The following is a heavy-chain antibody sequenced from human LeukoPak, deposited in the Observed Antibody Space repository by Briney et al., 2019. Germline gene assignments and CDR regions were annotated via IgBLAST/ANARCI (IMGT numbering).Heavy chain of an antibody. CDR2: ISGSGGST. CDR1: GFTFSSYA. D-gene: IGHD1-1*01. CDR3: ANRQRDAFDI. Sequence: AGGSLRLSCAASGFTFSSYAMSWVRQAPGKGLEWVSAISGSGGSTYYADSVKGRFTISRDNPKNTLYLQMNSLRAQDTAVYYCANRQRDAFDIWGQGTMVTVSS. J-gene: IGHJ3*02. V-gene: IGHV3-23*01.